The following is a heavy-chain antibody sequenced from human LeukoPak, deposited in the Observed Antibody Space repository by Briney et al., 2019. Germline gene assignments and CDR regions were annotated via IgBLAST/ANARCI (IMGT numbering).Heavy chain of an antibody. Sequence: SETLSLTCTVSGASVNSGNYYWTWIRQPAGKRLEWIGRIYTSGTTNYNPSLKSRVTISVDTSKNQFSPKLSSVTAADTAVYYCARGSLGYLVPFQHWGQGTLVTVSS. V-gene: IGHV4-61*02. D-gene: IGHD6-6*01. CDR3: ARGSLGYLVPFQH. CDR2: IYTSGTT. CDR1: GASVNSGNYY. J-gene: IGHJ1*01.